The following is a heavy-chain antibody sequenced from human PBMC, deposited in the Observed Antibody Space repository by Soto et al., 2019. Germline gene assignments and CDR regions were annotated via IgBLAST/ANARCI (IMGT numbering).Heavy chain of an antibody. CDR2: IWYDGSNK. V-gene: IGHV3-33*01. CDR3: ARDPYTAMAYYFDY. Sequence: GGSLRLSCAASGFTFSSYGMHWVRQAPGKGLEWVAVIWYDGSNKYYADSVKGRFTISRDNSKNTLYLQMNSLRAEDTAVYYCARDPYTAMAYYFDYWGQGTLVPVSS. J-gene: IGHJ4*02. CDR1: GFTFSSYG. D-gene: IGHD5-18*01.